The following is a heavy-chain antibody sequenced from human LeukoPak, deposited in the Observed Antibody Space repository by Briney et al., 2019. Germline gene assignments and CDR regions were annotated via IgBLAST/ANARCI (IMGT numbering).Heavy chain of an antibody. Sequence: AGGSLRLSCAASGFTSSSYAMHWVRQAPGKGLEWVAVISYDGSNKYYADSVRGRFTISRDNSKNTLYLQMNSLRAEDTAVYYCAKDHTWDSSGYYPYWGQGTLVTVSS. J-gene: IGHJ4*02. V-gene: IGHV3-30*04. CDR1: GFTSSSYA. CDR3: AKDHTWDSSGYYPY. D-gene: IGHD3-22*01. CDR2: ISYDGSNK.